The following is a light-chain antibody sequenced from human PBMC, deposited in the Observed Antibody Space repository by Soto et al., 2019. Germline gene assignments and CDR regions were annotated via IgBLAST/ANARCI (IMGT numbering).Light chain of an antibody. Sequence: DIVMTQSPLSLPVTPGEPASISCRSSQSLLHSNGYNYLAWYLQKPGQSPQLLIYLGSNRASGVPVRFSGSGSGTDFTLKISSVEAEDVGLYYCIQALQTRFTFGHGTKVDIK. J-gene: IGKJ3*01. CDR1: QSLLHSNGYNY. CDR2: LGS. V-gene: IGKV2-28*01. CDR3: IQALQTRFT.